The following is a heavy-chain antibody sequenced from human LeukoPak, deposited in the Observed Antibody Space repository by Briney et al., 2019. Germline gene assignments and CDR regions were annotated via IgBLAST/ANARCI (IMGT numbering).Heavy chain of an antibody. CDR1: GFTFSYCW. J-gene: IGHJ3*01. CDR3: AKEGALGFCSSTTCSFGAFDV. Sequence: GGSLRLSCVASGFTFSYCWMSWVRQAPGKGLEWLAIISHDGSNKYHADSVKGRFTITRDDSTDTLYLQMNSLGAEDTAVYYCAKEGALGFCSSTTCSFGAFDVWGQGTKVTVSS. CDR2: ISHDGSNK. D-gene: IGHD2-2*01. V-gene: IGHV3-30*18.